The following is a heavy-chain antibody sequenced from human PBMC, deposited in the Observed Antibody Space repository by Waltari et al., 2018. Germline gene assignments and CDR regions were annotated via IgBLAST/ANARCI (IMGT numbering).Heavy chain of an antibody. CDR2: MSGTGDYT. CDR3: AKDQAEWLVLDGYFDS. V-gene: IGHV3-23*01. D-gene: IGHD6-19*01. Sequence: EVQLLESGGDLEQPGGSMRISCVGSGFNFSNYAMNRVRQAPGKGLEWVSTMSGTGDYTYYADSVKGRFTISRDNSKNTVFLHMNNLRVEDTAIYFCAKDQAEWLVLDGYFDSWGQGTPVTVSS. J-gene: IGHJ4*02. CDR1: GFNFSNYA.